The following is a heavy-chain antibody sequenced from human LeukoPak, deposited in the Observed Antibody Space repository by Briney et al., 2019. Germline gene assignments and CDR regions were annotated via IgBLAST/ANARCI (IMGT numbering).Heavy chain of an antibody. CDR2: ISGSGGST. J-gene: IGHJ4*02. CDR3: AKRTSNWNYFDY. CDR1: GGSISSYY. D-gene: IGHD1-20*01. V-gene: IGHV3-23*01. Sequence: ETLSLTCTVSGGSISSYYWSWIRQPPGKGLEWVSAISGSGGSTYYADSVKGRFTISRDNSKNTLYLQMNSLRAEDTAVYYCAKRTSNWNYFDYWGQGTLVTVPS.